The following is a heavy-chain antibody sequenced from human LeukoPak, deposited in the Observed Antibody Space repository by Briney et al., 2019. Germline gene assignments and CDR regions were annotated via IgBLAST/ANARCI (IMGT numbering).Heavy chain of an antibody. Sequence: GGSLRLSCTASGFTFDYYTVSWFRQAPGMGLEWVGLIRSKAYGRTTEHAASVRGRFTISRDDSKSIAYLQMNSLKNEDTALYYCSREVGGSYWDYWGQGNQVTVSS. CDR2: IRSKAYGRTT. CDR1: GFTFDYYT. CDR3: SREVGGSYWDY. J-gene: IGHJ4*02. D-gene: IGHD1-26*01. V-gene: IGHV3-49*03.